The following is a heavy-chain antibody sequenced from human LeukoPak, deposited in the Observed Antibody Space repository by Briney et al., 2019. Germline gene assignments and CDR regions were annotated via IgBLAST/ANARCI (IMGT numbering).Heavy chain of an antibody. CDR1: GYTFTSFY. V-gene: IGHV1-2*02. CDR2: INPNNGGT. D-gene: IGHD1-1*01. Sequence: GASVKVSCKASGYTFTSFYMHWVRQAPGQGFEWMGWINPNNGGTKDAQRFQGRVTMTRDTSIMTAYMELSNLRSDDTALYYCARWNWERDVFDIWGQGTVVTVSS. CDR3: ARWNWERDVFDI. J-gene: IGHJ3*02.